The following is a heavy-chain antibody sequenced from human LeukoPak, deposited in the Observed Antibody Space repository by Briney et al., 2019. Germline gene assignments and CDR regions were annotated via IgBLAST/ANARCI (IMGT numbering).Heavy chain of an antibody. Sequence: SETLSLTCTVSGGSISSYYWSWIRQPPGKGLEWIGYIYYSGNTNYNPSLKSRVTISVDTSKNQFSLKLSSVTAADTAVYYCAADPGPRRFDYWGRGTLVTVSS. CDR1: GGSISSYY. CDR2: IYYSGNT. CDR3: AADPGPRRFDY. V-gene: IGHV4-59*01. J-gene: IGHJ4*02. D-gene: IGHD1-14*01.